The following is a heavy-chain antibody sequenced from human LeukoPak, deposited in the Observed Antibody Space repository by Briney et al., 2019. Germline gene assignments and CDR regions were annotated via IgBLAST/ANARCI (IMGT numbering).Heavy chain of an antibody. D-gene: IGHD2-21*02. J-gene: IGHJ3*02. Sequence: ASVKVSCKASGYTFTSYYMHWVRQAPGQGLEWMGIINPSGGSTSYAQKFQGRVTMTRDTSTSTVYMELSRLRSDDTAVYYCARDAYCGGDCYSLVDAFDIWGQGTMVTVSS. V-gene: IGHV1-46*01. CDR3: ARDAYCGGDCYSLVDAFDI. CDR2: INPSGGST. CDR1: GYTFTSYY.